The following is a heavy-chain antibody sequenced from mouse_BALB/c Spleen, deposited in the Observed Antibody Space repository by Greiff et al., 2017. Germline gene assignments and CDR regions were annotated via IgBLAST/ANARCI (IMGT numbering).Heavy chain of an antibody. J-gene: IGHJ4*01. CDR2: IWSGGST. V-gene: IGHV2-4-1*01. Sequence: QVQLQQSGPGLVQPSQSLSITCTVSGFSLTSYGVHWVRQSPGKGLEWLGVIWSGGSTDYNAAFISRLSISKDNAKSQVFFKMNRLQADDTAIYYCARGDLLWLRRGAMDYWGQGTSVTVSS. CDR1: GFSLTSYG. D-gene: IGHD2-2*01. CDR3: ARGDLLWLRRGAMDY.